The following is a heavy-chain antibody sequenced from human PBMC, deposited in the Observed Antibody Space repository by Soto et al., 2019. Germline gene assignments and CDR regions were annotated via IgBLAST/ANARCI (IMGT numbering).Heavy chain of an antibody. J-gene: IGHJ4*02. V-gene: IGHV1-2*04. CDR1: GYTFTGYY. Sequence: ASVKVSCKASGYTFTGYYMHWVRQAPGQGLEWMGWINPNSGGTNYAQKFQGWVTKTRDTSISTAYMELSRLRSDDTAVYYCARPHYDYVWGSLYYWGQGTLVTVSS. CDR3: ARPHYDYVWGSLYY. D-gene: IGHD3-16*01. CDR2: INPNSGGT.